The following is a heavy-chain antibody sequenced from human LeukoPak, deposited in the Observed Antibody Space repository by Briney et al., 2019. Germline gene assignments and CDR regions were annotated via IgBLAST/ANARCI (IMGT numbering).Heavy chain of an antibody. D-gene: IGHD2-21*02. CDR3: VRAPIVVVTFFDY. Sequence: GGSLRLSCSASGFTFSSYAMHWVRQAPGKGLEYVSAISSNGGSTYYADSVKGRFTISRGNSKNTLYLQMSSLRAEDTAVYYCVRAPIVVVTFFDYWGQGTLVTVSS. V-gene: IGHV3-64D*06. CDR2: ISSNGGST. CDR1: GFTFSSYA. J-gene: IGHJ4*02.